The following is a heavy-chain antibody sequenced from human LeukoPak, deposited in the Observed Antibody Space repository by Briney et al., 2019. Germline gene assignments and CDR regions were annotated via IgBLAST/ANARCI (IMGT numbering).Heavy chain of an antibody. CDR3: AKGAGGFSYYNWFDP. CDR1: GYSISSGYY. Sequence: SETLSLTCTVSGYSISSGYYWGWIRQPPGKWLEWIGSIYYSGTTHYNPSLESRVTISVDTSKNQFSLKLASVTAADTAIYYCAKGAGGFSYYNWFDPWGQGTLVTVSS. J-gene: IGHJ5*02. D-gene: IGHD5-18*01. CDR2: IYYSGTT. V-gene: IGHV4-38-2*02.